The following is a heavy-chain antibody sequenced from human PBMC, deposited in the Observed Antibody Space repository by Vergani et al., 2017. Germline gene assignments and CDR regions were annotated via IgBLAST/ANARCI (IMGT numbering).Heavy chain of an antibody. CDR1: GYTFTDHY. D-gene: IGHD4-17*01. V-gene: IGHV1-69-2*01. CDR2: VDPEDGET. Sequence: EVQLVQSGAEVKKPGATMKISCKVSGYTFTDHYMHWVTQAPGKGLEWMGLVDPEDGETIYAEKFKGRVTIAADTSTDTAHLELSSLRSEDKAVYYCATPQTVTTGGMEVWGQGTTVIVSS. J-gene: IGHJ6*02. CDR3: ATPQTVTTGGMEV.